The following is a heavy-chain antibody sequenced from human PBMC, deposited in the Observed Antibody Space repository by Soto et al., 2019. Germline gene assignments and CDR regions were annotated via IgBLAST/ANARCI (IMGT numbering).Heavy chain of an antibody. Sequence: DSVKVSCKASGYTFTSYGISWVRQAPGQGLEWMGWISAYNGNTNYAQKLQGRVTMTTDTSTSTAYMELRSLRSDDTAVYYCARGEAVAGTVDFDYWGQGTLVTVSS. J-gene: IGHJ4*02. CDR2: ISAYNGNT. CDR3: ARGEAVAGTVDFDY. V-gene: IGHV1-18*01. CDR1: GYTFTSYG. D-gene: IGHD6-19*01.